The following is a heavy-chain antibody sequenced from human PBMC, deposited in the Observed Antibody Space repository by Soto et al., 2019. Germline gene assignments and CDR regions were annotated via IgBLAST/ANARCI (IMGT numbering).Heavy chain of an antibody. Sequence: QVQLQESGPGLVKPSETLSLTCTVSGGSISSYYWSWIRQPPGKGLEWIGYIYYSGSTNYNPSLKSRVTISVDTSKNQFSLKLSSVTAADTAVYYCARTDYGDFYYFDYWGQGTLVTVSS. CDR2: IYYSGST. V-gene: IGHV4-59*01. D-gene: IGHD4-17*01. CDR1: GGSISSYY. J-gene: IGHJ4*02. CDR3: ARTDYGDFYYFDY.